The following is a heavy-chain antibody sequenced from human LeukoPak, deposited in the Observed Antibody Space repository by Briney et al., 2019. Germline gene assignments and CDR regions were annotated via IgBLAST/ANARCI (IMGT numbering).Heavy chain of an antibody. D-gene: IGHD1-26*01. V-gene: IGHV3-23*01. Sequence: GGSLRLSCAASGFTFSSYAMSWVRQAPGKGLEWVSAISGSGGSTHYADSVKGRFTIPRDNSKNTLYLQMNSLRAEDTAVYYCAKGTYSGSYYFDHWGQGTLVTVSS. CDR3: AKGTYSGSYYFDH. CDR1: GFTFSSYA. J-gene: IGHJ4*02. CDR2: ISGSGGST.